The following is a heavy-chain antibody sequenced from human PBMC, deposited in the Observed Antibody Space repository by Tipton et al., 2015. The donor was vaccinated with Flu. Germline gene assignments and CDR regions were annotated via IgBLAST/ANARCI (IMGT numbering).Heavy chain of an antibody. CDR2: IYTSGST. D-gene: IGHD4-17*01. CDR1: GGSISSYY. CDR3: ARGADDGDYVEGRYFDL. Sequence: TLSLTRTVSGGSISSYYWSWIRQPAGKGLEWIGRIYTSGSTNYNPSLKSRVTMSVDTSKNQFSLKLSSVTAADTAVYYCARGADDGDYVEGRYFDLWGRGTLVTVSS. J-gene: IGHJ2*01. V-gene: IGHV4-4*07.